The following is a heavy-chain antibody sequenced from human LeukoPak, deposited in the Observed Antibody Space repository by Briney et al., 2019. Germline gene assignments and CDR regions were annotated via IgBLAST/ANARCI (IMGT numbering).Heavy chain of an antibody. CDR3: ARDYSGSYWGGFDY. Sequence: GGSLRLSCAASGFTFSSYSMNWVRQAPGKGLEWVSSISSSSSYIYYADSVKGRFTISRDNAKNSLYLQMNSLRAEDTAVYYCARDYSGSYWGGFDYWGQGTLVTVSS. V-gene: IGHV3-21*01. CDR2: ISSSSSYI. D-gene: IGHD1-26*01. CDR1: GFTFSSYS. J-gene: IGHJ4*02.